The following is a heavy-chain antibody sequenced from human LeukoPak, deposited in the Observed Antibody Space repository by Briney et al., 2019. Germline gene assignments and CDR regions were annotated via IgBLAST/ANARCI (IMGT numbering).Heavy chain of an antibody. J-gene: IGHJ4*02. CDR3: ARSVSEYYDFWSGYYIALFLDY. V-gene: IGHV4-31*03. CDR1: GGSVSSGGFY. D-gene: IGHD3-3*01. CDR2: IYYSGST. Sequence: SETLSLTCTVSGGSVSSGGFYWSWIRQHPGKGLEWIGYIYYSGSTYYNPSLKSRLTISLDTSKNQFSLKLSSVTAADTAVYYCARSVSEYYDFWSGYYIALFLDYWGQGTLVTVSS.